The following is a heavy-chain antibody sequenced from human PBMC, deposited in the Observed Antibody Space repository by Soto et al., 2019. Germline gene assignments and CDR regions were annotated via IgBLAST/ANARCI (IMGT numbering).Heavy chain of an antibody. D-gene: IGHD3-10*01. V-gene: IGHV3-30*03. CDR2: SSYDGRET. CDR1: DFDFSSYG. Sequence: PVGSLRLSCAASDFDFSSYGIHWVRQAPGKGLEWVAASSYDGRETFYADSAKGRFTVSKEMSKNTAFLQMNALRHEDTAVYFCARDSGCPILNFDNWGQGTPVTVSS. J-gene: IGHJ4*02. CDR3: ARDSGCPILNFDN.